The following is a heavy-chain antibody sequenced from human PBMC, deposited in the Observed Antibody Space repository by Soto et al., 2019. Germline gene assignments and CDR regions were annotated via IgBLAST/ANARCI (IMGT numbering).Heavy chain of an antibody. J-gene: IGHJ4*02. D-gene: IGHD1-26*01. V-gene: IGHV4-31*03. CDR1: GGSIRSGGYY. Sequence: PSETLSLTCTVSGGSIRSGGYYWTWIRQHPGKGLEWIGYIYYTGSTYYNPSLKSRVTISVDTSKNQFSLKLSAVTAADTAVYHCARVGRLGGTPYYFDYWGQGTLVTVSS. CDR2: IYYTGST. CDR3: ARVGRLGGTPYYFDY.